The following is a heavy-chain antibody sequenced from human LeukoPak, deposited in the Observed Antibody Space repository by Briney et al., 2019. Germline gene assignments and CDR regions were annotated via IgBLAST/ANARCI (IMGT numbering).Heavy chain of an antibody. CDR2: ISSSSSYI. V-gene: IGHV3-21*04. J-gene: IGHJ3*02. CDR1: GFTFSSYS. Sequence: PGGSLRLSCAASGFTFSSYSMNWVRQAPGKGLEWVSSISSSSSYIYYADSVKGRFTISRDNSKNTLYLQMNSLRAEDTAVYYCAKIKPTDSSWYGAFDIWGQGTMVTVSS. D-gene: IGHD6-13*01. CDR3: AKIKPTDSSWYGAFDI.